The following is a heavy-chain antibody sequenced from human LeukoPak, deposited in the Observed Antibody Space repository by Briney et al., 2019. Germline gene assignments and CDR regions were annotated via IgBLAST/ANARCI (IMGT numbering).Heavy chain of an antibody. J-gene: IGHJ6*03. CDR2: IYSGGST. D-gene: IGHD5-12*01. V-gene: IGHV3-53*01. Sequence: GGSLRLSCAASGFTVSSNYMSWVRQAPGKGLEWVSVIYSGGSTYYADSVKGRFTISRDNSKNTLYLQMNSLRAEDTAVYYCARLVATFREQHYYYYYMDVWGKGTTVTVSS. CDR3: ARLVATFREQHYYYYYMDV. CDR1: GFTVSSNY.